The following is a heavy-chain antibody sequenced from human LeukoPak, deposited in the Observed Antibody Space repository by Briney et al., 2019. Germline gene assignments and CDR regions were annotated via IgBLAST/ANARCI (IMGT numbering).Heavy chain of an antibody. CDR1: GYTFTGYY. J-gene: IGHJ6*03. D-gene: IGHD4-17*01. CDR3: ARGYGDTYYYYYYMDV. V-gene: IGHV1-2*02. CDR2: INPNSGGT. Sequence: ASVKVSCRASGYTFTGYYMHWVRQAPGQGLEWMGWINPNSGGTNYAQKFQGRVTMTRDTSISTAYMELSRLRSDDTAVYYCARGYGDTYYYYYYMDVWGKGTTVTVSS.